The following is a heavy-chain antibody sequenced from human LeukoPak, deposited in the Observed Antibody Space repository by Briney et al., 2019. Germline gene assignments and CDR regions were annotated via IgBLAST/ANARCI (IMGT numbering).Heavy chain of an antibody. J-gene: IGHJ4*02. D-gene: IGHD3-9*01. CDR1: GGTSSSYA. CDR2: IIPILGIA. Sequence: GASVKVSCKASGGTSSSYAISWVRQAPGQGLEWMGRIIPILGIANYAQKFQGRVTITADKSTSTAYMELSSLRSEDTAVYYCARDTQYYDILTGYPHYWGQGTLVTVSS. CDR3: ARDTQYYDILTGYPHY. V-gene: IGHV1-69*04.